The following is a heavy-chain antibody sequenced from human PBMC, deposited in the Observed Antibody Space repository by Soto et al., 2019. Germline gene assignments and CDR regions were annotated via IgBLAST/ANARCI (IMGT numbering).Heavy chain of an antibody. D-gene: IGHD6-19*01. CDR2: ISYDGSNK. CDR1: GFTFSSYA. CDR3: ARHLRVAVVGA. V-gene: IGHV3-30-3*01. J-gene: IGHJ5*02. Sequence: QVQLVESGGGVVQPGRSLRLSCAASGFTFSSYAMHWVRQAPGKGLEWVAVISYDGSNKYYADSVKGRFTISRDNSKNTLYLQMNSLRAEETPVYHCARHLRVAVVGAWGQGTLGTVSS.